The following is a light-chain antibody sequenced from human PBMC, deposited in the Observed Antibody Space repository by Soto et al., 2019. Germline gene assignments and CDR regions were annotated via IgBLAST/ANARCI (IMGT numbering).Light chain of an antibody. CDR1: QGISSA. J-gene: IGKJ4*01. V-gene: IGKV1-13*02. CDR3: QQFSSYPLT. Sequence: AIQLTQSPSSLSASVGDRVTITCRASQGISSALAWYQQKPGKAPNLLIYHASSLESRVPSRFTGSGSGTDFTLTISSLQPEDFAPSYCQQFSSYPLTFGGGTKVEIK. CDR2: HAS.